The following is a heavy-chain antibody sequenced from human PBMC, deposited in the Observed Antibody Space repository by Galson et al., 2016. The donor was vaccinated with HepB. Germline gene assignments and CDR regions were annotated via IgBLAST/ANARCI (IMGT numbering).Heavy chain of an antibody. V-gene: IGHV1-18*04. CDR3: ARDIGYYIFDH. Sequence: SVKVSCKASGYTFTSNGFSWVRQAPGQGLEWMGWIRSYNGKTNYAQMYQDRLTLTTGTSASTAYMELRSLSSDDTALYYCARDIGYYIFDHWGQGTLVTVSS. D-gene: IGHD2-8*01. CDR2: IRSYNGKT. CDR1: GYTFTSNG. J-gene: IGHJ4*02.